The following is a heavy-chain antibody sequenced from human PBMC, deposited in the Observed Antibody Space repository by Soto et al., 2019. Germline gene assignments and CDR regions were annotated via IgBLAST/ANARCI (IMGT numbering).Heavy chain of an antibody. CDR3: ARDLRGSGWRTGGAFDI. V-gene: IGHV1-18*01. D-gene: IGHD6-19*01. CDR1: GYTFTSYG. J-gene: IGHJ3*02. Sequence: GASVKVSCKDSGYTFTSYGISWVRLAPGQGLEWKGWISAYNGNTNYAQKIQGRVTMTTDTSTSTAYMELRNLRSDDTAVYYCARDLRGSGWRTGGAFDIWGQGTMVTVSS. CDR2: ISAYNGNT.